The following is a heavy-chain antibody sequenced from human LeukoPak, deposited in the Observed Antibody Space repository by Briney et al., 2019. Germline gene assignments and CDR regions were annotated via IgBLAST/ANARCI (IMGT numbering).Heavy chain of an antibody. J-gene: IGHJ4*02. CDR3: ARVRRVEMATDTASRYYFDY. CDR2: IYYSGST. V-gene: IGHV4-39*07. D-gene: IGHD5-24*01. CDR1: SGSISSSSYY. Sequence: SETLSLTCTVSSGSISSSSYYWGWIRQPPGKGLEGIGSIYYSGSTYYNPSLKSRVTISVDTSKNQFSLKLSSVTAADTAVYYCARVRRVEMATDTASRYYFDYWGQGTLVTVSS.